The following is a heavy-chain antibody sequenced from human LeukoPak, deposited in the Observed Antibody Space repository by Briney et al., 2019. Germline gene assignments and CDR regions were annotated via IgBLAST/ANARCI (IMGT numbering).Heavy chain of an antibody. D-gene: IGHD1-26*01. CDR3: ARVASGSYLVFDY. J-gene: IGHJ4*02. CDR2: IYYSGST. Sequence: SETLSLTCTVSGGSISSSSYYWGWIRQPPGKGLEWIGSIYYSGSTYYNPSLKSRVTISADTSKNQFSLKLSSVTAADTAVYYCARVASGSYLVFDYWGQGTLVTVSS. V-gene: IGHV4-39*07. CDR1: GGSISSSSYY.